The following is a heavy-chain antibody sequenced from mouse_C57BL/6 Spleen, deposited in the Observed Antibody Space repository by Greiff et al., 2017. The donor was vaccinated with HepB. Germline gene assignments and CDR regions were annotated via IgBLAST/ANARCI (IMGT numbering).Heavy chain of an antibody. V-gene: IGHV1-80*01. J-gene: IGHJ2*01. D-gene: IGHD1-1*01. CDR2: IYPGDGDT. CDR3: ARSVTTVVENYFDY. CDR1: GYAFSSYW. Sequence: VQLQQSGAELVKPGASVKISCKASGYAFSSYWMNWVKQRPGKGLEWIGQIYPGDGDTNSNGKFKGKATLTADKSSSTAYMQLISLTSEDSAVYFVARSVTTVVENYFDYWGQGTTLTVSS.